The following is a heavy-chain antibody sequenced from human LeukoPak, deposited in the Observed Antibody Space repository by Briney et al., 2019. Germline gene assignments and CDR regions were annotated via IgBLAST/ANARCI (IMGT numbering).Heavy chain of an antibody. Sequence: GGSLRLSCAASGFTFSSYAMHWVRQAPGKGLEWVAVISYDGSNKYYADSVRGRFTISRDNSKNTLYLQMNSLRAEDTAVYYCARDRGYCSSTSCLNWFDPWGQGTLVTVSS. CDR3: ARDRGYCSSTSCLNWFDP. J-gene: IGHJ5*02. V-gene: IGHV3-30-3*01. CDR2: ISYDGSNK. CDR1: GFTFSSYA. D-gene: IGHD2-2*01.